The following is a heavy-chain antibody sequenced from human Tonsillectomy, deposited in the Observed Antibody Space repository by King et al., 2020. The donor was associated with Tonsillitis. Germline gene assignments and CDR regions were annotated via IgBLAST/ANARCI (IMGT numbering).Heavy chain of an antibody. J-gene: IGHJ4*02. CDR3: ARRVADYSDSSGPYFDY. V-gene: IGHV4-39*07. D-gene: IGHD3-22*01. Sequence: QLQESGPGLVKPSETLSLTCTVSGGSISSSSYYWGWIRQPPGKGLEWIGSIYYSGSTYYNPSLKSRVTISVDTSKNQFSLKLSSVTAADTAVYYCARRVADYSDSSGPYFDYWGQGTLVTVSS. CDR2: IYYSGST. CDR1: GGSISSSSYY.